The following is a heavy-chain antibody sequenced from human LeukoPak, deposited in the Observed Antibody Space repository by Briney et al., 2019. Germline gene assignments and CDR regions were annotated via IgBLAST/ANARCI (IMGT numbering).Heavy chain of an antibody. J-gene: IGHJ4*02. CDR2: ISYSGST. D-gene: IGHD3-10*01. V-gene: IGHV4-30-4*01. Sequence: SQTLSLTCTVSGGSISSGDYYWSWIRQSPGKGLEWIGYISYSGSTYYDPSLKSRVTISGDTSKNKFSLKLSSVTAADTAVYYCARGDYYGSGSYGHFDYWGQGTLATVSS. CDR1: GGSISSGDYY. CDR3: ARGDYYGSGSYGHFDY.